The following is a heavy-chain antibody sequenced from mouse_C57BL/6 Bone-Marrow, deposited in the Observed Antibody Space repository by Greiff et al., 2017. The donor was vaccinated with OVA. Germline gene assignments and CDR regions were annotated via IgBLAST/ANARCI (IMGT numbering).Heavy chain of an antibody. D-gene: IGHD2-3*01. J-gene: IGHJ2*01. CDR2: SRNKANDYTT. CDR3: ARGVYDNGPGY. CDR1: GFTFSDFY. Sequence: EVKVVDSGGGLVQSGRSLRLSCATSGFTFSDFYMEWVRQAPGKGLEWIAASRNKANDYTTEYSASVKGRFIVSRDTSQSILYLQMNALRAEDTAIYYCARGVYDNGPGYWGQGTTLTVSS. V-gene: IGHV7-1*01.